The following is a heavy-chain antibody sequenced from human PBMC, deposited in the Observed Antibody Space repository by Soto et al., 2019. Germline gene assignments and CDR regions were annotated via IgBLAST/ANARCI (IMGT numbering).Heavy chain of an antibody. CDR2: INPATGAA. CDR1: GYPVTAYY. CDR3: ARGGGVGVAGSAAFDM. J-gene: IGHJ3*02. D-gene: IGHD3-3*01. Sequence: QLHLVQSGAVVKKPGASVTVSCSASGYPVTAYYMHWVRQAPGRGLEWMGGINPATGAAKYTQTCEGRDTRARDTSRSTIFMELSGLTSEDAAVFYCARGGGVGVAGSAAFDMWGQGTVVTVSS. V-gene: IGHV1-2*02.